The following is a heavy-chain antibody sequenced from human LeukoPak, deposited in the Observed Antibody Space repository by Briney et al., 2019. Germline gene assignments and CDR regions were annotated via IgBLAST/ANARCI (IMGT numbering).Heavy chain of an antibody. Sequence: PSETLSLTCTVSGGSISSHYWTWIRQSPVKGLEWIGDISNSGSTSYNPSLKSRVTISIDTSKNQFSLKLSSVTAANTAVYYCGRDALVGYFSYYYMDVWGKGTTVTVSS. V-gene: IGHV4-59*11. J-gene: IGHJ6*03. CDR2: ISNSGST. CDR1: GGSISSHY. CDR3: GRDALVGYFSYYYMDV. D-gene: IGHD2-15*01.